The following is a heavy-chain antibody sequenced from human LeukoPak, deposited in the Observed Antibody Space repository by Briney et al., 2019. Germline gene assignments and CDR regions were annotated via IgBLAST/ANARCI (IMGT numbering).Heavy chain of an antibody. D-gene: IGHD6-19*01. CDR3: ARDRRGSGWYLYDY. J-gene: IGHJ4*02. CDR2: INPNSGGT. Sequence: ASVKVSCKASGYTLTGYYMHWVRQAPGQGLEWMGWINPNSGGTNYAQKFQGRVTMTRDTSISTAYMELSRLRSDDTAVYYCARDRRGSGWYLYDYWGQGTLVTVSS. CDR1: GYTLTGYY. V-gene: IGHV1-2*02.